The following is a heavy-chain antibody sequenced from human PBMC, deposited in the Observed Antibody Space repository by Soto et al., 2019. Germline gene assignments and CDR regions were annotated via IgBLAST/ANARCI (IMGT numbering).Heavy chain of an antibody. V-gene: IGHV1-3*01. CDR1: GYTFSSYV. D-gene: IGHD2-15*01. J-gene: IGHJ4*02. Sequence: ASVKVSCKASGYTFSSYVMHWVRQAPGQRLEWMGWINAGNGNTRYSQEFQGRITITRDTSASTAYMEVSSLRPEDTAVYYCAREIQGTIFCSGGSCPSDYWGQGTQVTVSS. CDR3: AREIQGTIFCSGGSCPSDY. CDR2: INAGNGNT.